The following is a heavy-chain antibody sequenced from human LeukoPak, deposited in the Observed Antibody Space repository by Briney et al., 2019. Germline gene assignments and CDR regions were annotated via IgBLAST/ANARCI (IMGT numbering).Heavy chain of an antibody. CDR1: GFTFNSYW. Sequence: GGSLRLSCAASGFTFNSYWMHWVRQAPGKGLVWVSRINGDGSGTSYADSVKGRFTISRDNAKNTLYLQMNSLRAEDTAVYYCASSDMGLFPFDCWGQGTLVTVSS. D-gene: IGHD3-22*01. J-gene: IGHJ4*02. V-gene: IGHV3-74*01. CDR2: INGDGSGT. CDR3: ASSDMGLFPFDC.